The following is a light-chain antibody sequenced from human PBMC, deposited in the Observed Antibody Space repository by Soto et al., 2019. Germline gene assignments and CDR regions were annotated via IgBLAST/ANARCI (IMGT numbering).Light chain of an antibody. CDR2: WAS. V-gene: IGKV4-1*01. J-gene: IGKJ1*01. Sequence: DIVMTQSPDSLAVSLGERATINCKSSQSVLHSSNNKNYLAWYQQKAGQPPKLLIYWASTRESGVPDRFSGDGSGTDFTLTISSLQAEYVAVHYCQHYYHTLWTFGHGTKVDIK. CDR1: QSVLHSSNNKNY. CDR3: QHYYHTLWT.